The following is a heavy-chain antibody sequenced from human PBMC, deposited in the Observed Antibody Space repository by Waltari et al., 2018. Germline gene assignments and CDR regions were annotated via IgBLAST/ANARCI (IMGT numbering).Heavy chain of an antibody. CDR2: IYTSGST. V-gene: IGHV4-61*02. D-gene: IGHD3-9*01. CDR1: GGSISSGSYY. Sequence: QVQLQESGPGLVKPSQTLSLTCTVSGGSISSGSYYWSCIRQPAGKGLEWIGRIYTSGSTNYNPSLKSRVTISVDTSKNQFSLKLSSVTAADTAVYYCARGIYDILTGYQMEARYYGMDVWGQGTTVTVSS. J-gene: IGHJ6*02. CDR3: ARGIYDILTGYQMEARYYGMDV.